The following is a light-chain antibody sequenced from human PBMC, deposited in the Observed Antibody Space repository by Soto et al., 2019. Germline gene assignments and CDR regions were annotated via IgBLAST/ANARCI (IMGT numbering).Light chain of an antibody. CDR3: QQYGSSPLT. Sequence: EIVLTHSPGTLSLSPGERATLSCRASQSVSSNLAWYQQKPGQAPRLLIYGASTRATGIPARFSGSGSGTEFTLSISGLEPEDFAVYYCQQYGSSPLTFGGGTKVDI. CDR1: QSVSSN. J-gene: IGKJ4*01. V-gene: IGKV3-20*01. CDR2: GAS.